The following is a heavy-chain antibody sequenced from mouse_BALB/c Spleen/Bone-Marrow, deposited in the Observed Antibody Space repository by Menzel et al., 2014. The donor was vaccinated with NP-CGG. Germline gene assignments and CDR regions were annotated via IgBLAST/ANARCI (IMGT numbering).Heavy chain of an antibody. D-gene: IGHD1-2*01. CDR3: ARRYDYGYGPFAY. V-gene: IGHV5-12-2*01. Sequence: EVQLQQSGGGLVQPGGSLKLSCAASGFTFSNYTMSWIRQTPEKRLEWVAYISNGGGTTYYPDTVKGRFTISRDNAKNTLYLQMSSLKSGDTAMYYCARRYDYGYGPFAYWGQGTLVTVSA. CDR2: ISNGGGTT. CDR1: GFTFSNYT. J-gene: IGHJ3*01.